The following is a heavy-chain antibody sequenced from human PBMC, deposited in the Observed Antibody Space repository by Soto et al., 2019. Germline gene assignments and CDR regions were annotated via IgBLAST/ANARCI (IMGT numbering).Heavy chain of an antibody. J-gene: IGHJ4*02. V-gene: IGHV2-70*04. D-gene: IGHD2-15*01. Sequence: SGPTLVNPTQTLTLTCTLSGFSLSTSGMRVSWIRQPPGKALEWLARIDWDDDKFDNTSLRTRLTISKDSSKNQVVLTMTNMDPVDTATYYCARMFHCSGGTCPFDYWGQGALVTVSS. CDR3: ARMFHCSGGTCPFDY. CDR1: GFSLSTSGMR. CDR2: IDWDDDK.